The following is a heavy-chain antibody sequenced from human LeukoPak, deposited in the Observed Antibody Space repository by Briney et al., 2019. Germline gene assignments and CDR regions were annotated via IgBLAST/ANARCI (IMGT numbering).Heavy chain of an antibody. CDR3: TRDRGAYNLYDY. CDR2: IRSKAYGVTA. D-gene: IGHD1-1*01. CDR1: GFTFGDYA. V-gene: IGHV3-49*03. J-gene: IGHJ4*02. Sequence: GGSLRLSCTASGFTFGDYAMSWIRQAPGKGLEWVGFIRSKAYGVTADYAASVKGRFTISRDDSKAIAYLQMNSLKTEDTAVYHCTRDRGAYNLYDYWGQGTLVTVSS.